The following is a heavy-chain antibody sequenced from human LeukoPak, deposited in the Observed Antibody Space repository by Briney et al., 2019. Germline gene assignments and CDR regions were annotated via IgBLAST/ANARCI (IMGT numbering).Heavy chain of an antibody. CDR2: ISSSSSPI. J-gene: IGHJ4*02. D-gene: IGHD6-13*01. CDR1: GLTFSSYS. CDR3: ARELSGILGFDY. V-gene: IGHV3-48*01. Sequence: GGSLRLSCVVSGLTFSSYSMNWVRQAPGKGLEGVSYISSSSSPIYYSDSVKGRFTSSRDNAKNSLYLEMNSLRAEDTAVYYCARELSGILGFDYWGRGTLVTVSS.